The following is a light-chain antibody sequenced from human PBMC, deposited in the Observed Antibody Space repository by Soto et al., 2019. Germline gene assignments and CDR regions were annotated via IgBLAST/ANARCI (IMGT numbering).Light chain of an antibody. Sequence: EIVMTQSPVTLSVSPGERATLSCRASQSVSTKLAWYQQKPGQAPMLLIFGASARATGIPARFSGSGSGTDFTLTISSLQSEAFAVYYCQQHNNWPWTFGQGTKVDIK. CDR3: QQHNNWPWT. CDR2: GAS. J-gene: IGKJ1*01. CDR1: QSVSTK. V-gene: IGKV3-15*01.